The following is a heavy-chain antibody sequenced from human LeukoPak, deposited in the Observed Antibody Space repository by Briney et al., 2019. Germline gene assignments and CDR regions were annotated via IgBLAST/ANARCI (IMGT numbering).Heavy chain of an antibody. CDR3: ARELRYLGELQDYGMDV. Sequence: PSETLSLTCTVSGGSISSYYWSWIRQPPGKGLEWIGYIYYSGSTNYNPSLRSRVTISVDTAKNQFSLKLSSVTAADTAVYYCARELRYLGELQDYGMDVWGQGTTVTVSS. J-gene: IGHJ6*02. CDR1: GGSISSYY. CDR2: IYYSGST. D-gene: IGHD3-16*01. V-gene: IGHV4-59*01.